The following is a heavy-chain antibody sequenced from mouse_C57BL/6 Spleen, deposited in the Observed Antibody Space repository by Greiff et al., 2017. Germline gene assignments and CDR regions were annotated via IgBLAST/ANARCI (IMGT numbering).Heavy chain of an antibody. D-gene: IGHD2-3*01. J-gene: IGHJ3*01. CDR3: AREGYSLFAY. Sequence: VQLQQSGPELVKPGASVKISCKASGYSFTGYYMNWVKQSPEKSLEWIGEINPSTGGTTYNQKFKVKATLTVDKSSSTAYMQLTSLTYEDSAVYYCAREGYSLFAYWGQGTLVTVSA. V-gene: IGHV1-42*01. CDR1: GYSFTGYY. CDR2: INPSTGGT.